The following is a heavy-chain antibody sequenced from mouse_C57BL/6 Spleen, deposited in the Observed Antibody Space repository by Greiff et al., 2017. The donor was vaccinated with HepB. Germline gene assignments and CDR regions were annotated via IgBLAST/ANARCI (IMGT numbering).Heavy chain of an antibody. V-gene: IGHV5-16*01. J-gene: IGHJ1*03. D-gene: IGHD1-1*01. Sequence: EVQLVESEGGLVQPGSSMKLSCTASGFTFSDYYMAWVRQVPEKGLEWVANINYDGSSTYYLDSLKSRFIISRDNAKNILYLQMSSLKSEDTATYYCARDGGDYDGSGYFDVWGTGTTVTVSS. CDR2: INYDGSST. CDR3: ARDGGDYDGSGYFDV. CDR1: GFTFSDYY.